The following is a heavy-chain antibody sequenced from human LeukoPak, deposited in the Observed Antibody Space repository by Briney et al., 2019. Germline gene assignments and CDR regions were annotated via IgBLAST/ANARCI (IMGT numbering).Heavy chain of an antibody. J-gene: IGHJ5*02. CDR1: GDSVSTNLYY. D-gene: IGHD4-17*01. Sequence: SETLSLTCTVSGDSVSTNLYYWGWIRQPPGKGLEWIGNLFHSGTTYYNPSLKSRVSISVDTSKNQFSLKLSSVTAADTAVYYCARVLAVTTSWFDPWGQGTLVTVSS. V-gene: IGHV4-39*01. CDR2: LFHSGTT. CDR3: ARVLAVTTSWFDP.